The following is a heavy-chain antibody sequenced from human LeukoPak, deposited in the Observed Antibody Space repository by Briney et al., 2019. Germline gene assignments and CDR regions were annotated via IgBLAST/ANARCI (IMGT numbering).Heavy chain of an antibody. CDR2: ISSSSSYI. CDR3: ARVAYSSSYWNSFDP. J-gene: IGHJ5*02. D-gene: IGHD6-6*01. Sequence: GGSLRLSCAASGFTFNRNAISWVRQAPGKGLEWVSSISSSSSYIYYADSVKGRFTISRDNAKNSLYLQMNSLRAEDTAVYYCARVAYSSSYWNSFDPWGQGTLVTVSS. V-gene: IGHV3-21*01. CDR1: GFTFNRNA.